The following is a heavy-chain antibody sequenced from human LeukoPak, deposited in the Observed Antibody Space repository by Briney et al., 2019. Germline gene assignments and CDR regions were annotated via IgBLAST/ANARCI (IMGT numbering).Heavy chain of an antibody. CDR2: ISTGGSTI. Sequence: GGSLRLSCAASGFTFSDYYMSWIRQAPGKGLEWVSYISTGGSTIYYADSVKGRFTISRDKAKNSLYLQMNSLRAEDTAVYYCARDSDYSYEDYWGQGTLVTVSS. V-gene: IGHV3-11*04. CDR1: GFTFSDYY. CDR3: ARDSDYSYEDY. D-gene: IGHD5-18*01. J-gene: IGHJ4*02.